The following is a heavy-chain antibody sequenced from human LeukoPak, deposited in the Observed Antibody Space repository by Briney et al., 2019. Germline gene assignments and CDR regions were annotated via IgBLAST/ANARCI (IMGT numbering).Heavy chain of an antibody. CDR2: IYYSGST. J-gene: IGHJ4*02. Sequence: PSETLSLTCTASGGSISSYYWSWIRQPPGKGLEWIGYIYYSGSTNYNPSLKSRVTISVDTSKNQFSLKLSSVTAADTAVYYCARQLPQGYFDYWGQGTLVTVSS. V-gene: IGHV4-59*08. D-gene: IGHD3-10*01. CDR3: ARQLPQGYFDY. CDR1: GGSISSYY.